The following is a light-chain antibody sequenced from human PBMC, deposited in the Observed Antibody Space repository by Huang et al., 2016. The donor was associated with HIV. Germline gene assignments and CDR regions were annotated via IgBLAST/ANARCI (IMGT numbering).Light chain of an antibody. CDR2: AAS. V-gene: IGKV1-8*01. J-gene: IGKJ3*01. CDR1: QDINNF. Sequence: IRMTQSPSSLSASTGDRVTITLRANQDINNFLAWYQHRPGSVPKLLIYAASTLQSGVPSRFSGKGSGTDFTLTIGCLHSEDVATYYCQQYDIHPLTFGPGTRVDIK. CDR3: QQYDIHPLT.